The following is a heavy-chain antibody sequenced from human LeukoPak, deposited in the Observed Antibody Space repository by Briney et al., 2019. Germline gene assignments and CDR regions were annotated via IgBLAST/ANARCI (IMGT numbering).Heavy chain of an antibody. CDR1: GGPISSGGYY. V-gene: IGHV4-31*03. CDR3: ARGDLEAFDI. CDR2: IYYSGSA. J-gene: IGHJ3*02. Sequence: PSETLSLTCTLSGGPISSGGYYWRWIRQHPGMGLEWIAYIYYSGSAYYSPSLKSRVTISVDTSKNQLSLKLSSVTAADTAVYYCARGDLEAFDIWGQGTMVTVSS.